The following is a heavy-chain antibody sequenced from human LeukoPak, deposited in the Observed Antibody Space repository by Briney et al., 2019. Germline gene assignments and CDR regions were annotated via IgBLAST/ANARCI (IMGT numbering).Heavy chain of an antibody. J-gene: IGHJ4*02. V-gene: IGHV3-9*03. CDR3: AKAVVGAMAHDY. D-gene: IGHD5-18*01. CDR1: GFTFDDYA. CDR2: ISWNSGSI. Sequence: GGSLRLSCAASGFTFDDYAMHWVRQAPGKGLEWVSGISWNSGSIGYADSVKGRFTISRDNAKNSLYLQMNSLRAEDMALYYCAKAVVGAMAHDYWGQGTLVTVSS.